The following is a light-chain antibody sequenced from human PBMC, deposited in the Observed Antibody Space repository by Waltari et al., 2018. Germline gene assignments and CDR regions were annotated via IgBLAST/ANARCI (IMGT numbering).Light chain of an antibody. V-gene: IGKV4-1*01. CDR1: QSALSSSNNKNY. CDR3: QQFDTTPSYT. J-gene: IGKJ2*01. CDR2: WAS. Sequence: DIVMTQSPDSLAVSLGERATINCKSSQSALSSSNNKNYLAWYQQKPGQPPKLLIYWASTRVSGVPDRCSGSGSGTDFTLTISSLQAEDVAVYYCQQFDTTPSYTFGQGTKLEIK.